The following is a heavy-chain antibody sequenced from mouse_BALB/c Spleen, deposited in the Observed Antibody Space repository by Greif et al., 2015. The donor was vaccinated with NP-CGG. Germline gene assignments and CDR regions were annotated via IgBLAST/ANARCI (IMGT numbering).Heavy chain of an antibody. D-gene: IGHD1-1*01. V-gene: IGHV1-4*01. J-gene: IGHJ4*01. Sequence: VQLVESGAELARPGASVKMSCKASGYTFTSYTMHWVKQRPGQGLEWIGYINPSSGYTNYNQKFKDKATLTADKSSSTAYMQLSSLTSEDSAVYYCARYYGSSYAMDYWGQGTSVTVPS. CDR1: GYTFTSYT. CDR2: INPSSGYT. CDR3: ARYYGSSYAMDY.